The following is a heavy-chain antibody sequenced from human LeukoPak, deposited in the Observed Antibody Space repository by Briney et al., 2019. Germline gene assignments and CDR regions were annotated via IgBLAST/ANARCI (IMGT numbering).Heavy chain of an antibody. CDR3: ARGGSRVVTYGNFDY. V-gene: IGHV1-18*01. J-gene: IGHJ4*02. Sequence: ASVKVSCKPSGYTFTSYALSWVRQAPGQGLEWTGWISTYSGNTNYAQKLQGRITMTIETSTSTAYMELRSLRSDDTAVYYCARGGSRVVTYGNFDYWGQRTLVTVSS. CDR1: GYTFTSYA. D-gene: IGHD2-21*02. CDR2: ISTYSGNT.